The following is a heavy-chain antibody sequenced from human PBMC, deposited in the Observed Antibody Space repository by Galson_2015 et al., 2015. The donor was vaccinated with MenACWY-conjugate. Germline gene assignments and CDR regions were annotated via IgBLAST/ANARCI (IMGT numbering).Heavy chain of an antibody. Sequence: SCKASGYTFITYTIHWVRHAAGKGLEWVSGIGFGGGTHYLDSVKGRFTISRENAQNSLYLQMHSLSAGDTAVYYCARVSGSSGYSMDVWGQGTTVTVSS. J-gene: IGHJ6*02. CDR1: GYTFITYT. CDR3: ARVSGSSGYSMDV. D-gene: IGHD3-10*01. CDR2: IGFGGGT. V-gene: IGHV3-13*04.